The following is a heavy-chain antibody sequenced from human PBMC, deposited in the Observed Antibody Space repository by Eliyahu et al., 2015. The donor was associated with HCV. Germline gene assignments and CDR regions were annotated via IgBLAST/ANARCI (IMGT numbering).Heavy chain of an antibody. J-gene: IGHJ4*02. CDR3: VKDPHSLYSGSGGVDY. V-gene: IGHV3-64D*06. Sequence: EVQLVESGGGXVQPGGSLRLXCSASXFXFNKYATHWVRQAPGKGLEYVSAXSSNGGSTYYADSVKGRFTISRDNSKNTLYLQMSRLRVEDTAVYYCVKDPHSLYSGSGGVDYWGQGTLVTVSS. CDR1: XFXFNKYA. CDR2: XSSNGGST. D-gene: IGHD1-26*01.